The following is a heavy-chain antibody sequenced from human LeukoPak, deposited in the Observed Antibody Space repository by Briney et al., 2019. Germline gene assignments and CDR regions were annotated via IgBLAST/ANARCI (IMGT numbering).Heavy chain of an antibody. J-gene: IGHJ5*02. Sequence: FGTANYAQKFQGRVTITADKSTSTAYMELSSLRSEDTAVYYCARDYNYGSGSYYEENWFDPWGQGTLVTVSS. D-gene: IGHD3-10*01. CDR2: FGTA. V-gene: IGHV1-69*06. CDR3: ARDYNYGSGSYYEENWFDP.